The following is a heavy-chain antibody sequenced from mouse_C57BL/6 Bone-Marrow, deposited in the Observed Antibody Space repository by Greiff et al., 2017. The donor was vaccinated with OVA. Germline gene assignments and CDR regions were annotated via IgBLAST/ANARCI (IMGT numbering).Heavy chain of an antibody. CDR3: TRLTTVVATDWYFDV. CDR1: GFTFSDAW. CDR2: IRNKANNHAT. V-gene: IGHV6-6*01. D-gene: IGHD1-1*01. Sequence: EVKLEESGGGLVQPGGSMKLSCAASGFTFSDAWMDWVRQSPEKGLEWVAEIRNKANNHATYYAESVKGRFTISRDDSKSSVYLQRNSLRAEDTGIYYCTRLTTVVATDWYFDVWGTGTTVTVSS. J-gene: IGHJ1*03.